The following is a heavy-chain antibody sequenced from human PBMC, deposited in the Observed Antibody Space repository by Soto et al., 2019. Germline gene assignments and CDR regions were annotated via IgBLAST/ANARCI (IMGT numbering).Heavy chain of an antibody. J-gene: IGHJ4*02. CDR1: GGTFSSYT. CDR3: ARRGPADSDY. D-gene: IGHD6-25*01. Sequence: QVQLVQSGAEVKKPGSSVKVSCKASGGTFSSYTISWVRQAPGQGLEWMGRIIPILGIANYAQKFQGRVTITADKSTRTVYMELSNLRSEDTAVYYCARRGPADSDYWGQGTLVTVSS. V-gene: IGHV1-69*02. CDR2: IIPILGIA.